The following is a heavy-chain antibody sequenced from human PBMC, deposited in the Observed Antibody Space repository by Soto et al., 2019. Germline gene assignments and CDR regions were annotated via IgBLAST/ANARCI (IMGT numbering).Heavy chain of an antibody. D-gene: IGHD6-6*01. J-gene: IGHJ5*02. CDR3: ARGARSSSCWFDP. CDR2: INHSGST. Sequence: SETLSLTCAVYGGSFSGYYWSWIRQPPGKGLEWIGEINHSGSTNYNPSLKSRVTISVDTSKNQFSLKLSSVTAADTAVYYCARGARSSSCWFDPWGQGTLVTVSS. V-gene: IGHV4-34*01. CDR1: GGSFSGYY.